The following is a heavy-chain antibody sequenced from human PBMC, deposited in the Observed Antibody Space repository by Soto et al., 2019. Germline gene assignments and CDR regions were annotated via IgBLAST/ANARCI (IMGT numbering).Heavy chain of an antibody. J-gene: IGHJ4*02. D-gene: IGHD2-21*01. V-gene: IGHV2-5*02. CDR1: GFSLSTDGVG. CDR2: IFWDGDR. CDR3: AHGLRRASCGGGNCYFFDF. Sequence: TLVNPTQTLTLTCSFSGFSLSTDGVGIGWIRQPPGKGLEWLALIFWDGDRRHNPSLKSRLTITTDTSKTQVVLTMTNMDPVDTATYYCAHGLRRASCGGGNCYFFDFWGQGTPVTVSS.